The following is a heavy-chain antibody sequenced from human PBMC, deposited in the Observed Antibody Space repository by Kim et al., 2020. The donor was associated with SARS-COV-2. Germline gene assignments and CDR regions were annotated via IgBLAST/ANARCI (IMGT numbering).Heavy chain of an antibody. CDR3: AKGGYCSGGSCFNWFDP. CDR1: GFTFDDYA. V-gene: IGHV3-9*01. J-gene: IGHJ5*02. CDR2: ISWNSGSI. Sequence: GGSLRLSCEASGFTFDDYAMHWVRQAPGKGLEWVSGISWNSGSIGYADSVKGRFTISRDNAKNSLYLQMNSLRAEDTALYYCAKGGYCSGGSCFNWFDP. D-gene: IGHD2-15*01.